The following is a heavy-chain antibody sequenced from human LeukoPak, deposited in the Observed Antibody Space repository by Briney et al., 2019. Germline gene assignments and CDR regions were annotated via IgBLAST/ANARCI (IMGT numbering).Heavy chain of an antibody. CDR3: ARSTGSSGWRYFDY. D-gene: IGHD6-19*01. V-gene: IGHV4-59*10. CDR1: GGSFSGYY. Sequence: SETLSLTCAVYGGSFSGYYWSWIRQPAGKGLEWIGRIYPSGSTNYNPSLKSRVTISVDTSKNQFSLKLNSVTAADTAVYYCARSTGSSGWRYFDYWGQGTLVTVSS. CDR2: IYPSGST. J-gene: IGHJ4*02.